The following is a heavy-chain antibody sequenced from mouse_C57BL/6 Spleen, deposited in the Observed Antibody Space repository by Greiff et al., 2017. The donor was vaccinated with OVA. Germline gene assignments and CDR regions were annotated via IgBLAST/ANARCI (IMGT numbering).Heavy chain of an antibody. Sequence: QVQLQQPGAELVKPGASVKMSCKASGYTFTSYWITWVKQRPGQGLEWIGDIYPGSGSTNYNAKFKSKATLTVDSSSSTAYMQLGSLTSEDSAVDYCARGTTISSFDVWGTGTTVTVSS. V-gene: IGHV1-55*01. CDR2: IYPGSGST. CDR1: GYTFTSYW. J-gene: IGHJ1*03. CDR3: ARGTTISSFDV. D-gene: IGHD2-1*01.